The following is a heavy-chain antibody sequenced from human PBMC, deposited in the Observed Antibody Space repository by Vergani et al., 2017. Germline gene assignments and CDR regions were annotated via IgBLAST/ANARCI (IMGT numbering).Heavy chain of an antibody. V-gene: IGHV4-34*01. D-gene: IGHD3-10*01. CDR2: INHSGST. CDR3: ARDDATAGYGSGRLRFGGCDP. CDR1: GGSFSGYY. J-gene: IGHJ5*02. Sequence: QVQLQQWGAGLLKPSETLSLTCAVYGGSFSGYYWSWIRQPPGKGLEWIGEINHSGSTNYNPSLKSRVTISVDTSKNQFSLKLRSVTAAETAVYYCARDDATAGYGSGRLRFGGCDPWGQGTLVSVSS.